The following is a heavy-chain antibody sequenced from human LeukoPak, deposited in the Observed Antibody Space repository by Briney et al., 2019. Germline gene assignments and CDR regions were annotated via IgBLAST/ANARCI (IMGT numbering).Heavy chain of an antibody. D-gene: IGHD2-15*01. Sequence: GGSLRLSCAASGFSISNFWMHWVRQAPGKGLVWVARINSDGSSTNYADSVKGRFTISRDNAKNTLYLQANSLRAEDTAVYYCARGAARCSCGHCYPDWGRGTLVTVFS. CDR3: ARGAARCSCGHCYPD. V-gene: IGHV3-74*01. J-gene: IGHJ4*02. CDR2: INSDGSST. CDR1: GFSISNFW.